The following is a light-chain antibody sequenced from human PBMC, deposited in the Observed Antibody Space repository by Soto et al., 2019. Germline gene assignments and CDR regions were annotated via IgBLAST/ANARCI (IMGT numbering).Light chain of an antibody. CDR1: SSDVGSYNL. CDR3: CSYAGSSNVV. CDR2: EGS. J-gene: IGLJ2*01. Sequence: QSALTQPASVSGSPGQSITISCTGTSSDVGSYNLVSWYQQHPGKAPKLMIYEGSKRPSGVSNRFSGSKSGNTASLTISGLQDEDEADYSCCSYAGSSNVVFGGGTKLTVL. V-gene: IGLV2-23*01.